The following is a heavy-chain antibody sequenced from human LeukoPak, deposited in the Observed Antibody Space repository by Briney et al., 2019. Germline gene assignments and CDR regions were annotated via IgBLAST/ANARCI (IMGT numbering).Heavy chain of an antibody. CDR1: GFTFSSYA. Sequence: GGSLRLSCAASGFTFSSYAMHWVRQAPGKGLVWVSRISDDGTTTTYADSVKGRFTISRDNAKNTVYLQMNSLRPDDTGVYYCARDKAGYCGGGSCPWGQGTLVTVSS. D-gene: IGHD2-15*01. V-gene: IGHV3-74*03. J-gene: IGHJ5*02. CDR3: ARDKAGYCGGGSCP. CDR2: ISDDGTTT.